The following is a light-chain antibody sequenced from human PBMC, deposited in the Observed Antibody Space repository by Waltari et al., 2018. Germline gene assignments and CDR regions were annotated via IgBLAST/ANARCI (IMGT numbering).Light chain of an antibody. V-gene: IGKV3-15*01. J-gene: IGKJ4*01. CDR1: RSVNSN. Sequence: EVVLTQSPDTLSVSPGERATLSCRTSRSVNSNLAWYQHKPGQAPRLLMYGASTRPTGIPARFSGSESGTEFTLTITSLQSEDFAVYYCQQYNNWPLTFGGGPRWRS. CDR3: QQYNNWPLT. CDR2: GAS.